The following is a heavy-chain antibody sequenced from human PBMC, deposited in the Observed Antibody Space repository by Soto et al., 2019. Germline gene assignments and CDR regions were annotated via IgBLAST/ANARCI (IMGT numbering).Heavy chain of an antibody. CDR2: IYYSGST. J-gene: IGHJ5*02. Sequence: QVQLQESGPGLVKPSQTLSLTCTVSGGSISSGGYYWSWIRQHPGKGLEWIGYIYYSGSTYYNPSLTSPVTISVDTYKNQFSQRLRSVTAEDTAVYYCARQGRDLGWFDPWGQGTLVNVSS. CDR3: ARQGRDLGWFDP. CDR1: GGSISSGGYY. V-gene: IGHV4-31*01.